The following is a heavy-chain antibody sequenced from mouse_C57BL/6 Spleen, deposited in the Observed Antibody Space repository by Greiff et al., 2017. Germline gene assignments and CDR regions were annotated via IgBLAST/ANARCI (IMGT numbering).Heavy chain of an antibody. CDR1: GYTFTSYS. D-gene: IGHD2-1*01. J-gene: IGHJ2*01. Sequence: QFQLLQPGAALVQPGASVKVSCTASGYTFTSYSMHWVKQRPGQVLAWIGRIHPSDSDTNYNQKFKGKATLTVHTSSSTAYMQLSNLTSEDSAVYYGATYGNYHRYNFDYWGQGTTLTVSS. V-gene: IGHV1-74*01. CDR2: IHPSDSDT. CDR3: ATYGNYHRYNFDY.